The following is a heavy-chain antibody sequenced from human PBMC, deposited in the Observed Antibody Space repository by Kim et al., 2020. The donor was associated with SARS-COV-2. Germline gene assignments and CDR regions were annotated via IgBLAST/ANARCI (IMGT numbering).Heavy chain of an antibody. CDR1: GFTFRTYA. J-gene: IGHJ3*02. CDR3: AKDGDTSTTRTDSLDI. V-gene: IGHV3-23*01. CDR2: ISGSGATT. D-gene: IGHD3-16*01. Sequence: GGSLRLSCATSGFTFRTYAMSWVRQAPGKGLEWLSAISGSGATTHYADSVKGRFTNSRDNSMNTLSLQMTSLRVEDTALYYCAKDGDTSTTRTDSLDIWGQGTMVTVSS.